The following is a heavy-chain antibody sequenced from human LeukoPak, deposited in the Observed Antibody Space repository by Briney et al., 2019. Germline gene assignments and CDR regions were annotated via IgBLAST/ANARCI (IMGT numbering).Heavy chain of an antibody. CDR1: GGSFSGYY. Sequence: PSETLSLTCAVYGGSFSGYYWSWISQSPGKGLEWIGSIYYSGSTYYNPSLKSRVTISVDTSKNQFSLKLSSVTAADPAVYYCAALVNSGSFTGWFDPWGQGTLVTVSS. CDR3: AALVNSGSFTGWFDP. V-gene: IGHV4-34*01. D-gene: IGHD1-26*01. J-gene: IGHJ5*02. CDR2: IYYSGST.